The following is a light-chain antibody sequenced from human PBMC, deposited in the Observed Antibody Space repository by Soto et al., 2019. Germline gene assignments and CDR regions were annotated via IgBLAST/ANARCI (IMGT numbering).Light chain of an antibody. CDR2: DDN. V-gene: IGLV1-51*01. CDR3: QVWDTTSDLPV. J-gene: IGLJ1*01. CDR1: SSNIGGNS. Sequence: QSVLTQPPSVSAAPGQKVTISCSGSSSNIGGNSVSWYQQLPGTAPKLLIYDDNKRPSGIPDRFSGSKSGTSATLTISRVEAGDEADYYCQVWDTTSDLPVFGTGTKVTVL.